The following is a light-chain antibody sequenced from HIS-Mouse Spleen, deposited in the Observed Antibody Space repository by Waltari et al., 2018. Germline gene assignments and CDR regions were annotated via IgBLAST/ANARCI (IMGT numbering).Light chain of an antibody. V-gene: IGLV3-10*01. J-gene: IGLJ2*01. CDR3: YSTDSSGNHRV. CDR2: EDG. CDR1: ALQKKY. Sequence: ELTQTHSVSVSPGQTARITCSGDALQKKYAYWYQQKSGQAPVLVIYEDGKRPSGIPGRFSGSSSGTMATLTISGAQVEDEADYCCYSTDSSGNHRVFGGGTKLTVL.